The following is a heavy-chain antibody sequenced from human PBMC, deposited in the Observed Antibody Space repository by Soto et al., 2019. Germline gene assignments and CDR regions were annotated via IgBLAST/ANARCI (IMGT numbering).Heavy chain of an antibody. CDR1: GGTFSSYA. D-gene: IGHD1-7*01. J-gene: IGHJ6*02. CDR2: IIPIFGTA. V-gene: IGHV1-69*13. Sequence: ASVKVSCKASGGTFSSYAISWVRQAPGQGLEWMGGIIPIFGTANYAQKFQGRVTITADESTGTAYMELSSLRSEDTAVYYCARDDITGTTAAHYYYYGMDVWGQGTTVTVSS. CDR3: ARDDITGTTAAHYYYYGMDV.